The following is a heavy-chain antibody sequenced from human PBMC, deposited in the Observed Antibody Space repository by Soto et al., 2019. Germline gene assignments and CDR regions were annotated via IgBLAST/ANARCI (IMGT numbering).Heavy chain of an antibody. D-gene: IGHD3-22*01. Sequence: SVKVSCKASGGTFSSYAISWVRQAPGQALEWMGGIIPIFGTANYAQKFQGRVTITADESTSTAYMELSSLRSEDTAVYYCARGGLYDSSGYYLPIDYWGQGTLVTVSS. CDR1: GGTFSSYA. CDR2: IIPIFGTA. V-gene: IGHV1-69*13. J-gene: IGHJ4*02. CDR3: ARGGLYDSSGYYLPIDY.